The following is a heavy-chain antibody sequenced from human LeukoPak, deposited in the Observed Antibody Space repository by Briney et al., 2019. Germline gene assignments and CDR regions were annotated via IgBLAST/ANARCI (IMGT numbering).Heavy chain of an antibody. D-gene: IGHD1-26*01. Sequence: GGPLRLSCAASGFTFSSYSMNWVRQAPGKGLEWVSSISSSSSYIYYADSVKGRFTISRDNAENSLYLQMNSLRAEDTAVYYCAREEYSGSYYFDYWGQGTLVTVSS. CDR3: AREEYSGSYYFDY. J-gene: IGHJ4*02. CDR1: GFTFSSYS. CDR2: ISSSSSYI. V-gene: IGHV3-21*01.